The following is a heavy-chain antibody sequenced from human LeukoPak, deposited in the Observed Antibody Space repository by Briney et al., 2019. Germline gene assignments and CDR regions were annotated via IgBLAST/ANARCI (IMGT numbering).Heavy chain of an antibody. CDR1: GGSFSGYY. D-gene: IGHD5-12*01. J-gene: IGHJ5*01. V-gene: IGHV4-34*01. CDR3: VRHDGRGGATMGAFDS. Sequence: ETLSLTCAVYGGSFSGYYWSWIRQSPGKGLEWIGTVYYGRTTYYNPSLDGRVTISLDTSANHFSLQLNSVTAADTAVYYCVRHDGRGGATMGAFDSWGQGSLVTVSS. CDR2: VYYGRTT.